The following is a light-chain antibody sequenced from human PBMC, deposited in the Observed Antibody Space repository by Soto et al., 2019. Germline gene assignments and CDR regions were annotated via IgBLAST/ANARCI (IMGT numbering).Light chain of an antibody. J-gene: IGKJ4*01. Sequence: EIVLTQSPATLSLSPGERATLSCRASQSVSSYLAWYQQRPGQAPRLLIHDASKRATGIPARFSGSGSGTDFSLTISSLVPEDCAVYYCQHRSNWPLSFGGGTKVEIK. CDR3: QHRSNWPLS. CDR2: DAS. V-gene: IGKV3-11*01. CDR1: QSVSSY.